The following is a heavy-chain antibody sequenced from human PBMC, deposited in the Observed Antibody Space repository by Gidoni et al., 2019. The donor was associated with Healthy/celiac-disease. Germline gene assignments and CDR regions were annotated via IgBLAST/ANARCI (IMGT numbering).Heavy chain of an antibody. D-gene: IGHD2-2*01. J-gene: IGHJ3*02. CDR3: ARDGISVVVPAASVPDAFDI. V-gene: IGHV3-21*01. CDR2: ISSSSSYI. Sequence: EVQLVESGGGLVKPGGSLRLSCAASGFTFISYTMNWVRQAPGKGLEWVSSISSSSSYIYYADSVKGRFTISRDNAKNSLYLQMNSLRAEDTAVYYCARDGISVVVPAASVPDAFDIWGQGTMVTVSS. CDR1: GFTFISYT.